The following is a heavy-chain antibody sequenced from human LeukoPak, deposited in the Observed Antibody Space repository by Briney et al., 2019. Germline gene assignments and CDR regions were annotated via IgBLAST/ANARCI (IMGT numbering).Heavy chain of an antibody. J-gene: IGHJ6*03. CDR3: ARDDEEMVRGVMGYYYYYYMDV. CDR1: GFTFSSYG. CDR2: IRYDGSNK. V-gene: IGHV3-30*02. D-gene: IGHD3-10*01. Sequence: GALRLSCAASGFTFSSYGIHWVRQAPGKGLEWVAFIRYDGSNKYYADSVKGRFTISRDNSKNTLYLQMNSLRAEDTAVYYCARDDEEMVRGVMGYYYYYYMDVWGKGTTVTISS.